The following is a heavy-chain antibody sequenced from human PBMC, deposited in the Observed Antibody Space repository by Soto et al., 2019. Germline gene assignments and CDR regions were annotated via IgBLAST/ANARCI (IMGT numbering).Heavy chain of an antibody. J-gene: IGHJ4*02. Sequence: SETLSLTCTVSGGSTSSYYWSWIRQPPGKGLEWIGYVFYTGSTNYNPSLKSRVTMSVDTSKKQFSLNLNSVTAADTAVYYCARGDYASGTFPIDYWGQGKLVTVSS. CDR2: VFYTGST. V-gene: IGHV4-59*01. CDR1: GGSTSSYY. D-gene: IGHD3-10*01. CDR3: ARGDYASGTFPIDY.